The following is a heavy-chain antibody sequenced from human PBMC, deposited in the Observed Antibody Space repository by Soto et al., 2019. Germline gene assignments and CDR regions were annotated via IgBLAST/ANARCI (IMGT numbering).Heavy chain of an antibody. CDR1: GFTFSDYY. D-gene: IGHD4-4*01. CDR3: ARAVYDYSNYWFDP. J-gene: IGHJ5*02. CDR2: ISSSGSTI. Sequence: GGSLRLSCAASGFTFSDYYMSWIRQAPGKGLEWVSYISSSGSTIYYADSVKGRFTISRDNAKNSLYLQMNSLRAEDTAVYYCARAVYDYSNYWFDPWGQGTLVTVSS. V-gene: IGHV3-11*01.